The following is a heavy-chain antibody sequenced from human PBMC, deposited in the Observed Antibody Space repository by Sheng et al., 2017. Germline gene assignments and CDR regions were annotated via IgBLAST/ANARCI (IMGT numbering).Heavy chain of an antibody. V-gene: IGHV3-53*02. CDR2: IYIDGTT. D-gene: IGHD3-9*01. CDR1: GFTVSNNY. J-gene: IGHJ3*02. Sequence: ELQLVETGGGLIQPGGSLGLSCAASGFTVSNNYMTWVRQAPGKGLEWVSVIYIDGTTYYADSVKGRFTISRDGSRNTLHLQMNSLRGEDTAVYYCARYFKGACDIWGQGTRVTVSS. CDR3: ARYFKGACDI.